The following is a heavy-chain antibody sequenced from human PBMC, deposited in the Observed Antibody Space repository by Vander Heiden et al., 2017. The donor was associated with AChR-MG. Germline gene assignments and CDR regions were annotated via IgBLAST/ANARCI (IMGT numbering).Heavy chain of an antibody. Sequence: QVPLQQWGAGLFTPSETLSLTCAVYGGSSSGYYWSWIRQPPGKGLEWIGEINHSGSTNYNPSLKSRVTILVDTSKNQFSLKLSSVTAADTAVYYCARGRTTGTTIGRRWFDPWGQGTLVTVSS. V-gene: IGHV4-34*01. D-gene: IGHD1-1*01. CDR1: GGSSSGYY. J-gene: IGHJ5*02. CDR3: ARGRTTGTTIGRRWFDP. CDR2: INHSGST.